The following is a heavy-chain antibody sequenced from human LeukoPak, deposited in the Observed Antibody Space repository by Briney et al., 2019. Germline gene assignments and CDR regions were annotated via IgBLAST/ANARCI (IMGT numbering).Heavy chain of an antibody. Sequence: GASVKLFRKVSGYTLTELSMHWVRQAPGKGLEWRGGFDPEDGETIYAQKFQGRVTMTEDTSTDTAYMELSSLRSEDTAVYYCATVRYSSSWYLNYWGQGTLVTVSS. V-gene: IGHV1-24*01. CDR3: ATVRYSSSWYLNY. CDR1: GYTLTELS. CDR2: FDPEDGET. J-gene: IGHJ4*02. D-gene: IGHD6-13*01.